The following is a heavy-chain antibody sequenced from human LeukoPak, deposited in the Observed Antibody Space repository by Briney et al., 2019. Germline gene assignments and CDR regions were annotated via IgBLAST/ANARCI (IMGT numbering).Heavy chain of an antibody. D-gene: IGHD2-2*01. Sequence: GGSLRLSCAASGFTFNNYFMTWVRQAPGKGLEWVSTISGSAVSTYYADFVKGLFTISRDNSKNTLYLQMNSLRADDTAVYYCARYCSGASCYSGLDYWGQGTLVTVSS. V-gene: IGHV3-23*01. CDR3: ARYCSGASCYSGLDY. J-gene: IGHJ4*02. CDR1: GFTFNNYF. CDR2: ISGSAVST.